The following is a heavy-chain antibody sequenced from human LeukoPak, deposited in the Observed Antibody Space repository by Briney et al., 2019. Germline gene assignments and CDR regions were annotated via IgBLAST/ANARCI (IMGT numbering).Heavy chain of an antibody. D-gene: IGHD6-19*01. CDR3: ARSEFIAVAPFDY. CDR2: IYPGDSDT. CDR1: GYSFTSYW. V-gene: IGHV5-51*01. Sequence: GESLKISRKGSGYSFTSYWIGWVRQMPGKGLEWMGIIYPGDSDTRYSPSFQGQVTISADKSISTAYLQWSSLKASDTAMYYCARSEFIAVAPFDYWGQGTLVTVSS. J-gene: IGHJ4*02.